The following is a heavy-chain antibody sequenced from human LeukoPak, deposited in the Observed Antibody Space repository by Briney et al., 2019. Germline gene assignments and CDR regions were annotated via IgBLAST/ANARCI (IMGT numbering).Heavy chain of an antibody. D-gene: IGHD3-22*01. V-gene: IGHV4-59*01. Sequence: PSETLSLTCTVSGGSISSYYWSWIRQPPGKGLEWIGYIYYSGSTNYNPSLKSRVTISVGTSKNQFSLKLTSVTAADTAVYYCARRRGYYDSSGYYGHFDYWGQGNLVTVSS. CDR1: GGSISSYY. CDR3: ARRRGYYDSSGYYGHFDY. J-gene: IGHJ4*02. CDR2: IYYSGST.